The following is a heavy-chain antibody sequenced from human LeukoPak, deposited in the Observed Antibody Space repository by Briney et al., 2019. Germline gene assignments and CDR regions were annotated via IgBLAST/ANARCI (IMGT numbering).Heavy chain of an antibody. V-gene: IGHV3-23*01. D-gene: IGHD1-26*01. J-gene: IGHJ4*02. CDR2: IRGSGGST. CDR1: GFTFSSYS. Sequence: PGGSLRLSFPAPGFTFSSYSMNWVRPAPGKGLEWVSAIRGSGGSTYYADSVKGRFTISRDNSKNTLYLQMNSLRAEDTAVYYCAKDYSGSHHFDCWGQGTLVTVSS. CDR3: AKDYSGSHHFDC.